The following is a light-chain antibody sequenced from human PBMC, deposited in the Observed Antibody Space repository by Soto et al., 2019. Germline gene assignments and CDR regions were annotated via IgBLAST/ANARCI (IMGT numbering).Light chain of an antibody. J-gene: IGKJ4*01. CDR3: QQANSFPLT. Sequence: DIQMTQSPSYVSASVGDRVSITCRASQDIRSWLAWYQQRPGKASKLLIYAATILQSGVPSRFSGSGSGTTFTLTINNLQPEDFASYFCQQANSFPLTFGGGTKV. CDR2: AAT. CDR1: QDIRSW. V-gene: IGKV1-12*01.